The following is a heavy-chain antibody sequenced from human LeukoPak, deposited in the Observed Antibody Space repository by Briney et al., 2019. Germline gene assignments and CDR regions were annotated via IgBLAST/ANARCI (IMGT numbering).Heavy chain of an antibody. CDR3: AKVRYDSSGYQSPYFDY. D-gene: IGHD3-22*01. CDR2: ISGSGGST. CDR1: GFTFSSYA. V-gene: IGHV3-23*01. J-gene: IGHJ4*02. Sequence: GGSLRLSCAASGFTFSSYAMSWVRQAPGKGLEWVSAISGSGGSTYYADSVKGRFTISRDNSKNTLYLQMNSLRAEDTAVYYCAKVRYDSSGYQSPYFDYWGQGTLVTVSS.